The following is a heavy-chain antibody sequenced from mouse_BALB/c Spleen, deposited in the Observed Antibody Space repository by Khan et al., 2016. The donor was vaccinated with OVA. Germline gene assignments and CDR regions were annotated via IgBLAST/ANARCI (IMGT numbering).Heavy chain of an antibody. CDR3: ARSYFYGYYLDQ. V-gene: IGHV5-17*02. CDR2: ISGDSSTV. D-gene: IGHD1-1*01. CDR1: GFTFTSFG. Sequence: EVQGVESGGGLVQHGGSRKLSCVASGFTFTSFGMHWVRQDPEKGLEWVAYISGDSSTVYYTDTVKGRFTISRDNPKNTLFLQRTSVRSEDIASYYCARSYFYGYYLDQWGQGTTLTVSS. J-gene: IGHJ2*01.